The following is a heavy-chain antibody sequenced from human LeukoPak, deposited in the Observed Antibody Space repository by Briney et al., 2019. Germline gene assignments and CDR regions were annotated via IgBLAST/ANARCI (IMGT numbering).Heavy chain of an antibody. Sequence: ASVKVSCKASGYTFTGYDLHWVRQAPGQGLEWMGWINPNSGDSKNTQRFQGRVTMTRDTSISTVYMELTRLRSDDTAVYYCARDRVSGGNDYWGLGTLVTVSS. CDR2: INPNSGDS. J-gene: IGHJ4*02. CDR1: GYTFTGYD. D-gene: IGHD3-10*01. CDR3: ARDRVSGGNDY. V-gene: IGHV1-2*02.